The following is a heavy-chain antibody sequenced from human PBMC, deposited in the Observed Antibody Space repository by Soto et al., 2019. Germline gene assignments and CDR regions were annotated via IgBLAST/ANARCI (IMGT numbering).Heavy chain of an antibody. J-gene: IGHJ6*02. CDR1: GGTFSSYT. V-gene: IGHV1-69*04. CDR3: AREPRPPYYYYYGMDV. Sequence: ASVKVSCKASGGTFSSYTISWVRQAPGQGLEWMGRIIPILGIANYAQKFQGRVTITADKSTSTAYMELSSLRSEDTAVYYCAREPRPPYYYYYGMDVWGQGTTVTVSS. CDR2: IIPILGIA.